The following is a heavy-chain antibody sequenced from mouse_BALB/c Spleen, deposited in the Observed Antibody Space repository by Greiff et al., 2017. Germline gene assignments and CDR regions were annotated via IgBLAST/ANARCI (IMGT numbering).Heavy chain of an antibody. CDR3: ARLTTGPYFDY. CDR2: ISSGGSYT. Sequence: EVQLVESGGGLVKPGGSLKLSCAASGFTFSSYAMSWVRQTPEKRLEWVATISSGGSYTYYPESVKGRFTISRDNAKNTLYLQMSSLRSEDTAMYYCARLTTGPYFDYWGQGTTLTVSS. V-gene: IGHV5-9-3*01. J-gene: IGHJ2*01. CDR1: GFTFSSYA. D-gene: IGHD1-1*01.